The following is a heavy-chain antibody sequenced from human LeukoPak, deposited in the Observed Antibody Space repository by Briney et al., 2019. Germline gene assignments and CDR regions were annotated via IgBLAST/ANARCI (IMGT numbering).Heavy chain of an antibody. CDR3: ARSDYDFWSGYFGG. Sequence: SETLSLTCTVSGGSISSHYWSWIRQSPGKGLEWIGYIYYSGSTNYNPSLKSRVTISVDTSKNQFSLKLSSVTAADTAVYYCARSDYDFWSGYFGGWGQGTLVTVSS. V-gene: IGHV4-59*11. CDR2: IYYSGST. CDR1: GGSISSHY. D-gene: IGHD3-3*01. J-gene: IGHJ4*02.